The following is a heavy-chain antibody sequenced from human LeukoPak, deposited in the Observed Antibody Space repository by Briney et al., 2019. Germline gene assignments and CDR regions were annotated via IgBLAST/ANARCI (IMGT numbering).Heavy chain of an antibody. Sequence: ASVKVSCKASGYTFTSYGISWVRQAPGQGLEWMGWISAYNGNTNYAQKLQGRVTMTIDISTSTAYMELRSLRSDDTAVYYCARTAPYCSGGSCYLGYYFDYWGQGTLVTVSS. V-gene: IGHV1-18*01. CDR1: GYTFTSYG. CDR2: ISAYNGNT. J-gene: IGHJ4*02. D-gene: IGHD2-15*01. CDR3: ARTAPYCSGGSCYLGYYFDY.